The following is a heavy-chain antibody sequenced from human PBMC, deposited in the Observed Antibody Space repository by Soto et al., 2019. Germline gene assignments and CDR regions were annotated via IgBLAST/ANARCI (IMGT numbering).Heavy chain of an antibody. J-gene: IGHJ4*02. CDR1: GFTFDDYA. CDR2: INWNSGTI. CDR3: GKGRITMVRGAIDY. D-gene: IGHD3-10*01. Sequence: EVQLVESGGGLVQPGRSLRLSCAASGFTFDDYAMHWVRQSPGKGLEWVSGINWNSGTINYADSVKGRFTISRDNAKNSLSLQMSSLRAEDSALYYCGKGRITMVRGAIDYWGQGILVTVSS. V-gene: IGHV3-9*01.